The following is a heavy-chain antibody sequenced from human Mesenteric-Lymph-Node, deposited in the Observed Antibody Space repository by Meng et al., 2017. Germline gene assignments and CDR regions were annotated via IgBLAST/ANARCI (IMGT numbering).Heavy chain of an antibody. CDR2: SRNKANSYTT. D-gene: IGHD2-15*01. Sequence: GESLKISCAASGFSFNDHYMDWVRQAPGKGLEWVGRSRNKANSYTTEYAPSVKGRFTISRDDSRSSLSLQMVSLKAEDTTVYYCARGFCGIGTCYSGDYWGQGALVTVSS. V-gene: IGHV3-72*01. CDR3: ARGFCGIGTCYSGDY. J-gene: IGHJ4*02. CDR1: GFSFNDHY.